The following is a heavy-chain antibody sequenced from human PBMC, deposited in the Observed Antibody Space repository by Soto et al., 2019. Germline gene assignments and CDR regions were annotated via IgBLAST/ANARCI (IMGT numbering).Heavy chain of an antibody. CDR2: FIYAEAP. V-gene: IGHV4-59*08. Sequence: QVRLQESGPGLVKPSETLSLTCTVSGGSMISYYWAGFRRPPGRGRGWIGFFIYAEAPNYTPSLNSPVXTXVXXAKNPFSLTVTSVTAADTAVYYCASRIVATETFDYWGQGTLVTVSS. CDR1: GGSMISYY. J-gene: IGHJ4*02. CDR3: ASRIVATETFDY. D-gene: IGHD5-12*01.